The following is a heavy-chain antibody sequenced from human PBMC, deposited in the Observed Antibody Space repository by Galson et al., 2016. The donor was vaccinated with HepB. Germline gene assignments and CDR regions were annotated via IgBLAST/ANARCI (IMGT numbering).Heavy chain of an antibody. D-gene: IGHD3-3*01. CDR2: ISAYNGNT. Sequence: SVKVSCKAFDYTFTSYGISWMRQAPGQGLEWMGWISAYNGNTNYEQKVQGRVTMTTDTSTSTAYMELRSLRSDDTAVYYCAREMTIFGVLDYWGQGTLVTVSS. J-gene: IGHJ4*02. CDR3: AREMTIFGVLDY. V-gene: IGHV1-18*01. CDR1: DYTFTSYG.